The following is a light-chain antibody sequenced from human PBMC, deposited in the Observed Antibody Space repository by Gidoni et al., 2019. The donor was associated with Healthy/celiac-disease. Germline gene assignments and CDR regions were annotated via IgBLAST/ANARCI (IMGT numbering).Light chain of an antibody. CDR3: QQRSNWPSVYT. Sequence: EIVLTPSPATLSLSPGERATLSCRASQSVSSYLAWYQQKPGQAPRLLIYDASNRATGIPARFSGSGSGTDFTLTISSLEPEDFAVYYCQQRSNWPSVYTFGQGTKLEIK. CDR1: QSVSSY. V-gene: IGKV3-11*01. J-gene: IGKJ2*01. CDR2: DAS.